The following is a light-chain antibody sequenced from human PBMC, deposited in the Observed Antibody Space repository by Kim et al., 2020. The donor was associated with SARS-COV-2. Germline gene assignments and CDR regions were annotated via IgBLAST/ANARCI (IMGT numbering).Light chain of an antibody. CDR3: QQSDTLPNT. CDR1: EDIVKF. J-gene: IGKJ2*01. CDR2: DAS. V-gene: IGKV1-33*01. Sequence: SDSVGDRVNSTCQASEDIVKFLNGYQQKPGQAPKLLIYDASNLGTGVPSRFSGSGSRTHFTFTISSLQPEDVGTYYCQQSDTLPNTFGQGTKLEI.